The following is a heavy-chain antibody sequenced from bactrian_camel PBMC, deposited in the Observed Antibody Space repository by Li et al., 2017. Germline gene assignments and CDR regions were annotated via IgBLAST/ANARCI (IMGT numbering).Heavy chain of an antibody. D-gene: IGHD6*01. CDR2: INPGGDRA. V-gene: IGHV3S40*01. Sequence: DVQLVESGGGSVQAGGSLRLSCAVSGATSSLNCMAWFRQAPGKGLEWLSTINPGGDRADYANSVKGRFTISRDNAKNTVYLQLNSLKSEDTALYYCVAGPWYTDEYNYWGQGTQVTVS. CDR3: VAGPWYTDEYNY. CDR1: GATSSLNC. J-gene: IGHJ4*01.